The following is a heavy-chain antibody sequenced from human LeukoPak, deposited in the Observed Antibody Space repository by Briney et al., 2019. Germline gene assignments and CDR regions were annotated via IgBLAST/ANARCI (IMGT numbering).Heavy chain of an antibody. CDR1: GYTFTGYH. CDR2: INPNSGGT. J-gene: IGHJ6*03. D-gene: IGHD6-13*01. CDR3: ARDSLGIAAAGQYYYYHMDV. Sequence: ASVKVSCKASGYTFTGYHMHWVRQAPGQGLEWMGWINPNSGGTNYAQKFQGRVTMTRDTSISTAYMELSRLRSDDTAVYYRARDSLGIAAAGQYYYYHMDVWGKGTTVTISS. V-gene: IGHV1-2*02.